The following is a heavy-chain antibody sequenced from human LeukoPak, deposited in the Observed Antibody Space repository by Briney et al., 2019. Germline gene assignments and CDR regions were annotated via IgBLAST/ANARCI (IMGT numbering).Heavy chain of an antibody. D-gene: IGHD3-22*01. V-gene: IGHV1-8*03. CDR3: ARPDLRSGYYDFDY. Sequence: ASVKVSCKASGSTFTDYDISWVRQATAQGLEWVGWINPNSGNPGYEQQFQGRVTFTRDTSVSTAYMELSGLRSEDTAVYYCARPDLRSGYYDFDYWGQGTLVTVSS. CDR1: GSTFTDYD. J-gene: IGHJ4*02. CDR2: INPNSGNP.